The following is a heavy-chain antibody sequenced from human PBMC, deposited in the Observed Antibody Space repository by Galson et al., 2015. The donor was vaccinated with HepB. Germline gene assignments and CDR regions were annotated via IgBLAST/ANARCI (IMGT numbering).Heavy chain of an antibody. J-gene: IGHJ4*02. CDR1: GFTFSSYG. CDR3: AKDHHIVVVGYFDY. Sequence: SLRLSCAASGFTFSSYGMHWVRQAPGKGLEWVAVISYDGSNKYYADSVKGRFTISRDNSKNTLYLQMNSLRAEDTAVYYCAKDHHIVVVGYFDYWGQGTLVTVSS. D-gene: IGHD2-21*01. CDR2: ISYDGSNK. V-gene: IGHV3-30*18.